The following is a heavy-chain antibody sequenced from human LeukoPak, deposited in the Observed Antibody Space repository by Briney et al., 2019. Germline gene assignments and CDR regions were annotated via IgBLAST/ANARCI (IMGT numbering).Heavy chain of an antibody. CDR3: AKGVGYCSGGSCQQFDY. Sequence: GGSLRLSCAASGFTVSSNYMSWVRQAPGKGLEWVSVIYSGGSTYYADSVKGRFTISRDNSKNTLYLQMNSLRAEDTAVYYCAKGVGYCSGGSCQQFDYWGQGTLVTVSS. CDR2: IYSGGST. J-gene: IGHJ4*02. V-gene: IGHV3-53*01. CDR1: GFTVSSNY. D-gene: IGHD2-15*01.